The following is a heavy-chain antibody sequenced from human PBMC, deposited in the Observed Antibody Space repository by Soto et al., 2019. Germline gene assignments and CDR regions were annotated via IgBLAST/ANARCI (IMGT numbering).Heavy chain of an antibody. Sequence: GGSLRLSCAASGLTFSNYGMHWVRQAPGKGLDWVAVISNDGGNEYYADSVKGRFTISRDNSKNTLYLQMNRLRGDDTSVYYCAKAYFDFWSGSHYYQYGMDVWGQGTTVTVSS. CDR1: GLTFSNYG. D-gene: IGHD3-3*01. CDR3: AKAYFDFWSGSHYYQYGMDV. V-gene: IGHV3-30*18. CDR2: ISNDGGNE. J-gene: IGHJ6*02.